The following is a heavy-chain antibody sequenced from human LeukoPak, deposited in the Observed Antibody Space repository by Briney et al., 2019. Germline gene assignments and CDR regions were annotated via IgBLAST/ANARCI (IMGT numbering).Heavy chain of an antibody. D-gene: IGHD6-13*01. J-gene: IGHJ4*02. Sequence: SETLSLTCTVSGGSISSYYWSWIRQPPGKGLEWIGYIYYSGSTNYNPSLKSRVTISVDTSKNPFSLKLSSVTAADTAVYYCARSMYSSSWTETDYWGQGTLVTVSS. CDR2: IYYSGST. CDR3: ARSMYSSSWTETDY. CDR1: GGSISSYY. V-gene: IGHV4-59*08.